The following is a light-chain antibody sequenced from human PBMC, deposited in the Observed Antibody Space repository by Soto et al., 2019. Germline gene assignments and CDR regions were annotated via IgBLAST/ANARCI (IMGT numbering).Light chain of an antibody. Sequence: EVVLTQSPATLSLSPGERATLSCRASQSVSSHLAWYQHKPGQAPRLLFYDASTRATGIPARFSGSGSGTDFTLTISRLEPEDFAVYYCQQYGSSPRLTFGGGTKVDIK. CDR3: QQYGSSPRLT. V-gene: IGKV3-20*01. CDR2: DAS. CDR1: QSVSSH. J-gene: IGKJ4*01.